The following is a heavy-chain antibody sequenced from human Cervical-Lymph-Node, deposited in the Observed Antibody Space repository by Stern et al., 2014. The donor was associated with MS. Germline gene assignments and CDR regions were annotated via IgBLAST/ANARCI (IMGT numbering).Heavy chain of an antibody. V-gene: IGHV4-39*01. CDR1: GGSVNSNRYY. Sequence: VQLVQSGPGLVKPSETLSLTCSISGGSVNSNRYYWGWIRQPPGKGLEWIGIIYYSGATFYTPSLKSRVSISMDTSKNQFSLNLSSVTAADTAVYYCGRAGLDDTFDVWGQGTMVTVSS. CDR2: IYYSGAT. D-gene: IGHD3/OR15-3a*01. J-gene: IGHJ3*01. CDR3: GRAGLDDTFDV.